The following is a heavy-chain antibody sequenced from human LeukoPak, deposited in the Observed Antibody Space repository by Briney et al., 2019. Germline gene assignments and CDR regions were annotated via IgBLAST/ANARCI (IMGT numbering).Heavy chain of an antibody. CDR2: ISSSSSYI. CDR3: ARVVAAAGRDYFDY. V-gene: IGHV3-21*01. J-gene: IGHJ4*02. CDR1: GFTFSSYG. D-gene: IGHD6-13*01. Sequence: GRSLRLSCAASGFTFSSYGMHWVRQAPGKGLEWVSSISSSSSYIYYADSVKGRFTISRDNAKNSLYLQMNSLRAEDTAVYYCARVVAAAGRDYFDYWGQGTLVTVSS.